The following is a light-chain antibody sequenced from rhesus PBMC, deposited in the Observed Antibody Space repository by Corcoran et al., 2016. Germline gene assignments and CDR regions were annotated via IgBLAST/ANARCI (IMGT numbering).Light chain of an antibody. CDR1: QGINKE. CDR2: AAS. V-gene: IGKV1-94*01. Sequence: DIQMTQSPSSLSTSVGDRVTVTCRASQGINKELSWYQQKPGKAPTLLIYAASSLQTGVTSRFSASGSGTDYSLSISSLQPEDVATYYCLQDYTTPYSFGQGTKVEIK. CDR3: LQDYTTPYS. J-gene: IGKJ2*01.